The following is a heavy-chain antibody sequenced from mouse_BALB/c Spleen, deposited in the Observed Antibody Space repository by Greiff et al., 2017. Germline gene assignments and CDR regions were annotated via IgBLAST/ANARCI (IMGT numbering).Heavy chain of an antibody. Sequence: QVQLQQSGAELVKPGASVKLSCKASGYTFTSYWMHWVKQRPGQGLEWIGEIDPSDSYTNYNQKFKGKATLTVDKSSSTAYMQLSSLTSEDSAVYYCASTITTVEYWGQGTTLTVSS. D-gene: IGHD1-1*01. J-gene: IGHJ2*01. V-gene: IGHV1-69*02. CDR3: ASTITTVEY. CDR1: GYTFTSYW. CDR2: IDPSDSYT.